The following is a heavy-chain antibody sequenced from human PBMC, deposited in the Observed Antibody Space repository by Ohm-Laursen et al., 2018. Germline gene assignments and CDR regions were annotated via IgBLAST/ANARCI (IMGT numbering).Heavy chain of an antibody. Sequence: ASVKVSCKVSGYSFNSNHMQWLRQAPGQGLEWMGIIKSTDDTRTYAQKFQGRVTMTKDRSTSTVYMELSSLRSDDTAVYYCARDLSSSGLDYDFWSGYFGWFDPWGQGTLVTVSS. CDR3: ARDLSSSGLDYDFWSGYFGWFDP. CDR2: IKSTDDTR. J-gene: IGHJ5*02. CDR1: GYSFNSNH. V-gene: IGHV1-46*02. D-gene: IGHD3-3*01.